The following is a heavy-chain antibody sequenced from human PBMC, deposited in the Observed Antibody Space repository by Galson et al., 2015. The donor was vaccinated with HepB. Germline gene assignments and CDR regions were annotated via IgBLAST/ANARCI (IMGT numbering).Heavy chain of an antibody. CDR3: AGRRRAMVDYYGMDV. Sequence: SLRLSCAASGFTFSSYGMHWVRQAPGKGLEWVAVIWYDGSNKYYADSVKGRFTISRDNSKNTLYLQMNSLRAEDTAVYYCAGRRRAMVDYYGMDVWGQGTTVTVSS. CDR1: GFTFSSYG. CDR2: IWYDGSNK. V-gene: IGHV3-33*01. D-gene: IGHD5-18*01. J-gene: IGHJ6*02.